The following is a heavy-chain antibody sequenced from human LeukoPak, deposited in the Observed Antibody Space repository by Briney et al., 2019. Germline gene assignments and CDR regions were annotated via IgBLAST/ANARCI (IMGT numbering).Heavy chain of an antibody. J-gene: IGHJ4*02. V-gene: IGHV4-38-2*02. Sequence: PSETLSLTCTVSGYSISSGNYWGWIRPSPGKGLEWIGNIYHSGTTYYNQSLKSRVTISGDTSKNQFSLKLSSVTAADTAVYYCARGYGGHVDYWGQGTLVTVSS. CDR1: GYSISSGNY. CDR3: ARGYGGHVDY. D-gene: IGHD4-23*01. CDR2: IYHSGTT.